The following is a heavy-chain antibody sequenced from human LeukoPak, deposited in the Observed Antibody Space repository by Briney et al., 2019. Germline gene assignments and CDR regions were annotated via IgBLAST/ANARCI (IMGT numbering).Heavy chain of an antibody. J-gene: IGHJ4*02. V-gene: IGHV3-74*01. D-gene: IGHD1-26*01. CDR3: AREAKVGGALQY. Sequence: GGSLRLSCAASGFIFSDYWMHWVRQAPGKGLVWVSRINTDGGFTRYADSVQGRFIISRDTAKNTLFLQMNSLRAEDTAVYYCAREAKVGGALQYRGKGILVTVSS. CDR2: INTDGGFT. CDR1: GFIFSDYW.